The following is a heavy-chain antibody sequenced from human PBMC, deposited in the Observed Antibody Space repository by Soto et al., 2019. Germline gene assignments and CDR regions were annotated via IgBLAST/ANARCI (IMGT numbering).Heavy chain of an antibody. CDR3: ARAGTLYSNYLPYNYYYYMDV. D-gene: IGHD4-4*01. V-gene: IGHV3-33*01. CDR2: IWYDGSKK. J-gene: IGHJ6*03. CDR1: GFILSSYG. Sequence: GGSLRLSCAASGFILSSYGMHWVRQAPGKGLEWVAVIWYDGSKKYYVDSVKGRFTISRDNSKNTLYLQMDTLRAEDTAVYFCARAGTLYSNYLPYNYYYYMDVWGEGTTVTVSS.